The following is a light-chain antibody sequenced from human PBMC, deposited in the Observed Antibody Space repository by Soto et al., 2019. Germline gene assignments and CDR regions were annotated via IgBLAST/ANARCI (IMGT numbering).Light chain of an antibody. CDR3: SSYTSRSTPAYI. J-gene: IGLJ1*01. CDR2: DLS. CDR1: RSEDGAYNY. V-gene: IGLV2-14*01. Sequence: QSVLTQPASVSGSPGQSITISCTGTRSEDGAYNYVSCYQQHPDKAPKLLIYDLSNRPSVVFNLFSGFKSGNTTSLTISGLQAEDEADYYCSSYTSRSTPAYIFGTSTKVTV.